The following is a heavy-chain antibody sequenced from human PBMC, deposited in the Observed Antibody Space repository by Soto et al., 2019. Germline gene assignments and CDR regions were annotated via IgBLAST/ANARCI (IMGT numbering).Heavy chain of an antibody. CDR1: GDSVSSSSYY. J-gene: IGHJ4*02. CDR3: ARLHYNTYFDY. V-gene: IGHV4-39*01. CDR2: IYYSGNT. D-gene: IGHD3-10*01. Sequence: SETLSLTCTVSGDSVSSSSYYWVWIRQPPGSGLEWIATIYYSGNTYYNPSLKSRVTISVDTSKNQFSLKLSSVTAADTAVYFCARLHYNTYFDYSGQRTPVTVSS.